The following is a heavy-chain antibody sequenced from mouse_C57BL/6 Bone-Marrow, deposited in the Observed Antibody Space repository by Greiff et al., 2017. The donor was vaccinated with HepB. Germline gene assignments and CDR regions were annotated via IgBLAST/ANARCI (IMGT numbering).Heavy chain of an antibody. Sequence: EVKVEESGGGLVKPGGSLKLSCAASGFTFSSYTMSWVRQTPEKRLEWVATISGGGGNTYYPDSVKGRFTISRDNAKNTRYLQMSSLRSEDTALYYCARPAPGNGRHWYFDVWGIGTTVTVSS. D-gene: IGHD1-1*01. J-gene: IGHJ1*03. CDR3: ARPAPGNGRHWYFDV. CDR1: GFTFSSYT. CDR2: ISGGGGNT. V-gene: IGHV5-9*01.